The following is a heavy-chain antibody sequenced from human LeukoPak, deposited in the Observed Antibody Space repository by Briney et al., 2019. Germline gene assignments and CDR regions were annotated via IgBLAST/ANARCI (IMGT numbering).Heavy chain of an antibody. CDR3: ARRFSDYGMDV. CDR1: GGSISSYY. J-gene: IGHJ6*02. CDR2: IYYSGST. Sequence: PSETLSLTCTVSGGSISSYYWSWIRQPPGKGLEWIGYIYYSGSTNYNPSLKSRVTISVDTSKNQFSLKLSSVTAADTAVYYCARRFSDYGMDVWGQGTTVTVSS. V-gene: IGHV4-59*01.